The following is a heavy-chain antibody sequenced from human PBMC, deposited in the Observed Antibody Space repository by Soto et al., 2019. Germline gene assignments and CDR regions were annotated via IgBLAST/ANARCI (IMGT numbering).Heavy chain of an antibody. CDR2: IYYSGSP. D-gene: IGHD4-17*01. CDR1: GGSISSGDYY. V-gene: IGHV4-30-4*01. J-gene: IGHJ4*02. Sequence: SETLSLTCTVSGGSISSGDYYWSWIRQPPGKGLEWIGYIYYSGSPYNNPSLKSRVTISADTSKNQFSLKLTSVTAADTAVYYCARGSTTEKVDSWGQGTLVTVSS. CDR3: ARGSTTEKVDS.